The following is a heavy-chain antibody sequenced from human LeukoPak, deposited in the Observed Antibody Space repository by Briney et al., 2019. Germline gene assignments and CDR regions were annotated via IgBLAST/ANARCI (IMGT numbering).Heavy chain of an antibody. CDR2: IYDSGST. CDR3: ARGAGVDTAMDAYYFDY. CDR1: RGSIRSSYYY. J-gene: IGHJ4*02. Sequence: SETLSLTCTVSRGSIRSSYYYWGWIRQPPGKGLEWIGSIYDSGSTYYNPSLKSRVTISVDTSKNQFSLKLSSVTAADTAVYYCARGAGVDTAMDAYYFDYWGQGTLVTVSS. D-gene: IGHD5-18*01. V-gene: IGHV4-39*07.